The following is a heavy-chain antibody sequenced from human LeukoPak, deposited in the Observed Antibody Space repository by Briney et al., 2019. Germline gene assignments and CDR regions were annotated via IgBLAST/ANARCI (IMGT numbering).Heavy chain of an antibody. CDR1: GFTFSSYW. Sequence: GGSLRLSCAASGFTFSSYWMHWVRQAPGKGLVWVSRIDGDGTTTNYADFVKGRFTISRDNAKNTLYLQINSLSAEDTAVYYCYVHHYYYYMDVWGKGTTVTVSS. J-gene: IGHJ6*03. D-gene: IGHD3-16*01. CDR3: YVHHYYYYMDV. V-gene: IGHV3-74*01. CDR2: IDGDGTTT.